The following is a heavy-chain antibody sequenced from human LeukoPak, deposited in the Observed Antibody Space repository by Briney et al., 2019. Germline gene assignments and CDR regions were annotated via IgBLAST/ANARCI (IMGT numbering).Heavy chain of an antibody. CDR1: GFTFDDYG. D-gene: IGHD4-11*01. J-gene: IGHJ4*02. Sequence: GGSLRLSCAASGFTFDDYGMSWVRQAPGKGLEWVAGINWNGGSTGYADSVKGRFTISRDNAKNSLYLQMNSLRAEDTALYYCARAGKPTALDDWGQGTLVTVSS. V-gene: IGHV3-20*04. CDR2: INWNGGST. CDR3: ARAGKPTALDD.